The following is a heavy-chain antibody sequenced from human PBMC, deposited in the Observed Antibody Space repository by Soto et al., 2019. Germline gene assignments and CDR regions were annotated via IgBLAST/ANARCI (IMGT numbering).Heavy chain of an antibody. CDR2: INAGNGNT. Sequence: QVQLVQSGAEEKKPGASVKVSCKASGYTSTGYAMHGVRQAPGQRLEWMGWINAGNGNTKYSQTFKGRVTITRDTSATTAYMELSSLRSEDTAVYCCPRAVAVPADFVYWGQGTLVTVSS. CDR3: PRAVAVPADFVY. V-gene: IGHV1-3*05. J-gene: IGHJ4*02. CDR1: GYTSTGYA. D-gene: IGHD2-2*01.